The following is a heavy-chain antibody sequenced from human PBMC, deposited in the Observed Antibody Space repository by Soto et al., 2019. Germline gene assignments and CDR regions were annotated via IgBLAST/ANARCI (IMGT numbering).Heavy chain of an antibody. Sequence: ASVKVSCTASGYTFTSYGISWVRQAPGQGLEWMGWISAYNGNTNYAQKLQGRVTMTTDTSTSTAYMELRSLRSEDTAVYYCARSIVVVTALDYWGQGTLVTVSS. CDR3: ARSIVVVTALDY. D-gene: IGHD2-21*02. J-gene: IGHJ4*02. CDR2: ISAYNGNT. V-gene: IGHV1-18*01. CDR1: GYTFTSYG.